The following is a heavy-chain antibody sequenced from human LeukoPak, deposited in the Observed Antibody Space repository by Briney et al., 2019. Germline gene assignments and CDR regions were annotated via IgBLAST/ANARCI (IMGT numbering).Heavy chain of an antibody. V-gene: IGHV3-23*01. Sequence: GGSLRLPCTASGFTFSSYAMNWVRQAPGKGLEWVSGIGAGGTFTYYADSVKGRFTISRDNSRNTLYLQMNSLRADDTAVYYCAEDLDYTTYGYYFDYWGQGTLVTVSS. D-gene: IGHD4-11*01. CDR1: GFTFSSYA. CDR3: AEDLDYTTYGYYFDY. J-gene: IGHJ4*02. CDR2: IGAGGTFT.